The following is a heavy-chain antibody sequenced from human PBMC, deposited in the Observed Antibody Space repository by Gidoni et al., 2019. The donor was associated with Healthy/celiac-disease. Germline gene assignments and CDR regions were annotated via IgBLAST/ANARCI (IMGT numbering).Heavy chain of an antibody. CDR3: ARLRGQKRLGYCSGGSCYDSGWFDP. J-gene: IGHJ5*02. CDR2: ISAYNGNP. Sequence: QVQLVQSGAEVKKPGASVQVSCKASGYTFTSYGISWVRQAPGQGLEWMGWISAYNGNPNDAQKLQGRVTMTTDTSTSTAYMGLRSLRSDDTAVYYCARLRGQKRLGYCSGGSCYDSGWFDPWGQGTLVTVSS. D-gene: IGHD2-15*01. CDR1: GYTFTSYG. V-gene: IGHV1-18*01.